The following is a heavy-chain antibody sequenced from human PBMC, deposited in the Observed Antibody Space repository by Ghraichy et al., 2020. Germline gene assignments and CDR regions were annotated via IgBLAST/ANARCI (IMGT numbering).Heavy chain of an antibody. Sequence: ASVKVSCKASGYTFTSYDINWVRQATGQGLEWMGWMNPNSGNTGYAQKFQGRVTMTRNTSISTAYMELSSLRSEDTAVYYCARGFLFEKWELPLHSSFDPWGQGTLVTVSS. CDR1: GYTFTSYD. D-gene: IGHD1-26*01. V-gene: IGHV1-8*01. CDR2: MNPNSGNT. J-gene: IGHJ5*02. CDR3: ARGFLFEKWELPLHSSFDP.